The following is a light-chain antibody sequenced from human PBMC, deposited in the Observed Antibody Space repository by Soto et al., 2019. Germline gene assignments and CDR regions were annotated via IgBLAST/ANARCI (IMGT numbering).Light chain of an antibody. Sequence: EIVMTQSPATLSVSPGERATLSCRASQSVSSNLAWYQQKPGQAPRLLIYVTSTRATGIPARFSGSGSGTDFTLTIITLQSEDFAVYYCQQYNKWPLTFGGGTKVEIK. CDR1: QSVSSN. CDR3: QQYNKWPLT. V-gene: IGKV3-15*01. J-gene: IGKJ4*01. CDR2: VTS.